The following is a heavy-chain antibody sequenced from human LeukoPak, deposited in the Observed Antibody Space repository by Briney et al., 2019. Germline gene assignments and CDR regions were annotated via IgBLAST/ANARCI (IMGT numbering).Heavy chain of an antibody. V-gene: IGHV4-59*01. CDR2: IYYSGST. CDR1: GGSISSYY. CDR3: AGTTITWYFDL. J-gene: IGHJ2*01. D-gene: IGHD1-1*01. Sequence: SETLSLTCTVSGGSISSYYWSWIRQPPGKGLEWIGYIYYSGSTNYNPSLKSRVTISVDTSKNQFSLKLSSVTAADTAVYYCAGTTITWYFDLGGRGTLSLSPQ.